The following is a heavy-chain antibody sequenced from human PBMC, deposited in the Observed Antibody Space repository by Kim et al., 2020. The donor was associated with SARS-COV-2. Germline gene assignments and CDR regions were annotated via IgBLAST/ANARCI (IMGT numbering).Heavy chain of an antibody. CDR3: PRNNGRYSSSSGLSY. V-gene: IGHV3-49*04. CDR1: GFTFGDYA. CDR2: ISSNGYSGST. D-gene: IGHD6-6*01. J-gene: IGHJ4*02. Sequence: GGSLRLSCAASGFTFGDYAMSWVRQAPGKGLEWVSVISSNGYSGSTEYAASVKGRFTISRDDSKSIPYLQMNSLKTEDTAVYYCPRNNGRYSSSSGLSYWGQGTLVTVSS.